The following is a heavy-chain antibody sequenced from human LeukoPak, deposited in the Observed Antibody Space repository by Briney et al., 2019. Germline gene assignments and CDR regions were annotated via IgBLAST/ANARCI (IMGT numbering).Heavy chain of an antibody. CDR1: GFTFDNYG. CDR3: AKDHDFWSGYSNYFDY. J-gene: IGHJ4*02. D-gene: IGHD3-3*01. Sequence: GGSLRLSCAASGFTFDNYGMHWLRQAPGKGLEWVAFIQYDGSNKYYADSVKGQFTISRDNSKNTLYLQMNSLRPEDTAVYYCAKDHDFWSGYSNYFDYWGQGTLVTVSS. CDR2: IQYDGSNK. V-gene: IGHV3-30*02.